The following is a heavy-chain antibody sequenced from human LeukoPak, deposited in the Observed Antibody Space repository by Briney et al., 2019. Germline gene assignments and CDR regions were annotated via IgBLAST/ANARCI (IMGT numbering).Heavy chain of an antibody. Sequence: SETLSLTCTVSGGSISSGDYYWSWIRQPPGKGLEWIGYIYYSGSTNYNPSLKSRVTISVDTSKNQFSLKLSSVTAADTAVYYCARAPRGVVLDYWGQGTLVTVSS. CDR3: ARAPRGVVLDY. V-gene: IGHV4-61*08. CDR1: GGSISSGDYY. J-gene: IGHJ4*02. D-gene: IGHD2-2*01. CDR2: IYYSGST.